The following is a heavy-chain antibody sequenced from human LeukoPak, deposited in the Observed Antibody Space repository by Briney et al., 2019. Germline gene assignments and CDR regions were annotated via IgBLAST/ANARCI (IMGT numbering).Heavy chain of an antibody. CDR3: AKYVSAKGPPYGLDV. J-gene: IGHJ6*02. CDR2: ISASGGST. Sequence: GGSLRLSCAASGFTFSTYAMQWVRQAPGKGLEWVSGISASGGSTYYADSVKGRFTISRDNSKNTLYLQMNSLRAEDTAIYYCAKYVSAKGPPYGLDVWGQGTTVTVSS. D-gene: IGHD2/OR15-2a*01. V-gene: IGHV3-23*01. CDR1: GFTFSTYA.